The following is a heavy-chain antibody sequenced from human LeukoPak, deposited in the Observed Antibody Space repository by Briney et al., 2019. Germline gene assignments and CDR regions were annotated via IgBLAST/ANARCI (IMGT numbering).Heavy chain of an antibody. CDR3: ARGTTGY. CDR2: IKEDGSEK. D-gene: IGHD1-1*01. V-gene: IGHV3-7*01. CDR1: GFTFSSYW. Sequence: PGGSLRLSFAASGFTFSSYWMSWVRQAPGKGPEWLANIKEDGSEKYYVDSVKGRFTISRDNAKNSLYLQMNSLRSEDTAVYYCARGTTGYWGQGTLVTVSS. J-gene: IGHJ4*02.